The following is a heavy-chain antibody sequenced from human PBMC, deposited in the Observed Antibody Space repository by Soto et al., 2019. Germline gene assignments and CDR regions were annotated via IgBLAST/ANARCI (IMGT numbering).Heavy chain of an antibody. CDR3: ARGYYYDSSGPVYYFDY. Sequence: LSLTCTVSGGSISSSSYYWGWIRQPPGKGLEWIGSIYYSGSTYYNPSLKSRVTISVDTSKNQFSLKLSSVTAADTAVYYCARGYYYDSSGPVYYFDYWGQGTLVTVSS. CDR2: IYYSGST. CDR1: GGSISSSSYY. V-gene: IGHV4-39*07. D-gene: IGHD3-22*01. J-gene: IGHJ4*02.